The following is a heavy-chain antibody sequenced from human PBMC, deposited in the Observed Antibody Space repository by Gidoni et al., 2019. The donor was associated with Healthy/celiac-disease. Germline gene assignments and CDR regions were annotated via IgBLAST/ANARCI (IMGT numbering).Heavy chain of an antibody. CDR2: IYHSGST. CDR1: GGSISSSNW. Sequence: QVQLQESGPGLVKPSGTLSLTCAVSGGSISSSNWWSWVRQPPGKGLEWIGEIYHSGSTNYNPSLKSRVTISVDKSKNQFSLKLSSVTAADTAVYYCASLLGYSSGWYYFDYWGQGTLVTVSS. J-gene: IGHJ4*02. V-gene: IGHV4-4*02. D-gene: IGHD6-19*01. CDR3: ASLLGYSSGWYYFDY.